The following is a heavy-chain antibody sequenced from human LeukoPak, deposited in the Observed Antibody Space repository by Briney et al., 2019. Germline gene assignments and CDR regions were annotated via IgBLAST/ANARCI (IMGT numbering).Heavy chain of an antibody. Sequence: ASVKVSCKASGYTFTGYYMHWVRQAPGQGLEWMGWINPNSGGTNYAQKFQGRVTMTRDTSISTAYMELSRLRSDDTAVYYCARDADSYGYESWFDPWGQGTLVTVSS. CDR2: INPNSGGT. CDR1: GYTFTGYY. D-gene: IGHD5-18*01. J-gene: IGHJ5*02. CDR3: ARDADSYGYESWFDP. V-gene: IGHV1-2*02.